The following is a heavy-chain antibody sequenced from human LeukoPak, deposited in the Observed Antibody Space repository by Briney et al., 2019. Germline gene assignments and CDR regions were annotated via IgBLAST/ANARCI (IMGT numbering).Heavy chain of an antibody. CDR2: IYHSGST. Sequence: SQTLSLTCAVSGGPISSGGYSWSWIRQPPGKGLEWIGYIYHSGSTYYNPSLKSRVTISVDRSKNQFSLKLSSVTAADTAVYYCAREVISGYYFDYWGQGTLVTVSS. CDR1: GGPISSGGYS. CDR3: AREVISGYYFDY. J-gene: IGHJ4*02. V-gene: IGHV4-30-2*01. D-gene: IGHD3-22*01.